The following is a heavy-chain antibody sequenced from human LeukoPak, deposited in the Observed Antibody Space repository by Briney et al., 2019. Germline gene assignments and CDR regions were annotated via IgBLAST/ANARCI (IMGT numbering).Heavy chain of an antibody. CDR3: ARRGDGYNHFDY. CDR2: IHYSGTT. Sequence: SETLSLTCTVSSDSISSSSYYWGWIRQPPGKGLEWIGSIHYSGTTYYNPSLKSRVTISVDTSKNQFSLKVNSVTAADTAVYYCARRGDGYNHFDYWGQGTLVTVSS. CDR1: SDSISSSSYY. V-gene: IGHV4-39*01. J-gene: IGHJ4*02. D-gene: IGHD5-24*01.